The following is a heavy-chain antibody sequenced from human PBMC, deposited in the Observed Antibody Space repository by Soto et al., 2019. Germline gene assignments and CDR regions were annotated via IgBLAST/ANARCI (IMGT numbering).Heavy chain of an antibody. J-gene: IGHJ2*01. CDR3: SRLEDGVRPCRRVSAFLLKRSFD. D-gene: IGHD1-1*01. CDR2: IRSSGGST. Sequence: NGLEWVSAIRSSGGSTYYADSVKGRFTIPRDNSKDTLYLQMDSLRAGDRAVYFFSRLEDGVRPCRRVSAFLLKRSFD. V-gene: IGHV3-23*01.